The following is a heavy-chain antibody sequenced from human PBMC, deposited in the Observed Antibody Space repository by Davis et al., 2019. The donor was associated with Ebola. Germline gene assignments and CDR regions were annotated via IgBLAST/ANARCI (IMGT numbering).Heavy chain of an antibody. CDR2: IYYNAVT. Sequence: SETLSLTCTVSGDSISSSYWTWIRQPPGKGLEWIGYIYYNAVTIYNPSLKSRVTISVDMSKNQFSLNLISVTAADTAVYYCARHGRAAGMSWFDPWGLGALVTVSS. J-gene: IGHJ5*02. V-gene: IGHV4-59*08. CDR1: GDSISSSY. CDR3: ARHGRAAGMSWFDP. D-gene: IGHD6-13*01.